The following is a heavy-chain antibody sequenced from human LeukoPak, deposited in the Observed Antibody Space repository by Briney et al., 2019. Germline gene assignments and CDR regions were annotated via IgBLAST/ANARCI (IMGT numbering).Heavy chain of an antibody. CDR3: AKGSLDSSGYYAY. D-gene: IGHD3-22*01. Sequence: PGGSLRLSCAASGFRFSNFAMSWVRQAPGKGLEWVSLIIGSSGDTLYADSVKGRFTISRDISKNRLYLQMNSLRAEDTAVYYCAKGSLDSSGYYAYWGQGTLVTVSS. CDR1: GFRFSNFA. J-gene: IGHJ4*02. V-gene: IGHV3-23*01. CDR2: IIGSSGDT.